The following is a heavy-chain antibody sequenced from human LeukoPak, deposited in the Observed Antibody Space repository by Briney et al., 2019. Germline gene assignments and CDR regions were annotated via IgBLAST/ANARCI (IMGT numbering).Heavy chain of an antibody. CDR1: GCTFSSYA. V-gene: IGHV3-30*04. J-gene: IGHJ4*02. Sequence: GGSLRLTCAASGCTFSSYARHWVRQAPGKGLEWVAVISYDGSNKYYADSVKGRFTISRENSKNTLYLQMNSLRAEDTSVYYCATSHRMIMVGGAITSFDNWGQGTLVTVSS. D-gene: IGHD3-16*02. CDR2: ISYDGSNK. CDR3: ATSHRMIMVGGAITSFDN.